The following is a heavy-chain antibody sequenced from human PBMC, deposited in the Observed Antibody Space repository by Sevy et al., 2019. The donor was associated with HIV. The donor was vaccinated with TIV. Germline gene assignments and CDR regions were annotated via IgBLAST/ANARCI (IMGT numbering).Heavy chain of an antibody. V-gene: IGHV3-33*01. J-gene: IGHJ4*02. D-gene: IGHD6-13*01. Sequence: GGSLRLSCAASGFTFRKYGMHWVRQAPGKGLEWVAVIWGDGSEKYYADSVKGRFTSSRDNSEDTMYLQMRSLRADDTAVYYCVRDPQINDIAESGIIHWGQGTLVTVSS. CDR1: GFTFRKYG. CDR2: IWGDGSEK. CDR3: VRDPQINDIAESGIIH.